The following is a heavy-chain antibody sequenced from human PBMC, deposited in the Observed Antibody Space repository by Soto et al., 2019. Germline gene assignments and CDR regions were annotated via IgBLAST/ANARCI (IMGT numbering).Heavy chain of an antibody. D-gene: IGHD1-26*01. V-gene: IGHV1-2*02. CDR3: ARDRKISGSYYYYYYGMDV. CDR1: GYTFTGYY. CDR2: INPNSGGT. J-gene: IGHJ6*02. Sequence: GSVKVSCKASGYTFTGYYMHWVRQAPGQGLEWMGWINPNSGGTNYAQKFQGRVTMTRDTSISTAYMELSRLRSDDTAVYYCARDRKISGSYYYYYYGMDVWGQGTTVTVSS.